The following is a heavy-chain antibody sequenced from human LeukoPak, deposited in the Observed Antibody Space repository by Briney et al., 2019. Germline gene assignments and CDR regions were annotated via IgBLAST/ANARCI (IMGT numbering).Heavy chain of an antibody. CDR3: ARGRRYFDY. V-gene: IGHV1-46*01. CDR2: INPSGGST. J-gene: IGHJ4*02. CDR1: GGTFSSYA. Sequence: EASVKVSCKASGGTFSSYAISWVRQAPGQGLEWMGIINPSGGSTSYAQKFQGRVTMTRDTSTSTVYMELSSLRSEDTAVYYCARGRRYFDYWGQGTLVTVSS.